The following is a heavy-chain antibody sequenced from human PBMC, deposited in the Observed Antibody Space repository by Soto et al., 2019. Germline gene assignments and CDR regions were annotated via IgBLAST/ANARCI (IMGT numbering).Heavy chain of an antibody. Sequence: GGSLRLSCAASGFTFDDYAMHWVRQAPGKGLEWVSGISWNSGSIGYADSVKGRFTISRDNAKNSLYLQMNSLRAEDTALYYCAKGFGDIVATMPFDYWGQGTLVTVSS. CDR2: ISWNSGSI. V-gene: IGHV3-9*01. D-gene: IGHD5-12*01. J-gene: IGHJ4*02. CDR1: GFTFDDYA. CDR3: AKGFGDIVATMPFDY.